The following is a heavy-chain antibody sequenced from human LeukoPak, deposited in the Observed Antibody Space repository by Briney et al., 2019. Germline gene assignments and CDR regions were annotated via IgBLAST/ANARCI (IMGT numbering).Heavy chain of an antibody. D-gene: IGHD5-24*01. V-gene: IGHV3-7*04. J-gene: IGHJ4*02. CDR1: GLPFSSYW. CDR3: TRVGYIDEGIDY. Sequence: PGGSLRLSCVASGLPFSSYWMTWVRQAPGKGLVWVANIKQDGSKKSYVDSVKGRFTISRDNAKNSLYLQMNSLRAEDTAIYYCTRVGYIDEGIDYWGQGALVTVSS. CDR2: IKQDGSKK.